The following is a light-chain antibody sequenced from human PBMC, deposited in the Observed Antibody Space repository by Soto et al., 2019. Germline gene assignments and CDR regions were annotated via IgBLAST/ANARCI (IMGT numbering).Light chain of an antibody. J-gene: IGKJ4*01. CDR1: QTVNYY. Sequence: EIVVTQSPATLSLSPGDRATLSCRTSQTVNYYLAWYQQKPGQAPRLLIYDTSNRASGIPARFTGSGSGTDFTLTISSLEPEDFAVYYCHQRGDWPTFGGGNKVEIK. CDR2: DTS. V-gene: IGKV3-11*01. CDR3: HQRGDWPT.